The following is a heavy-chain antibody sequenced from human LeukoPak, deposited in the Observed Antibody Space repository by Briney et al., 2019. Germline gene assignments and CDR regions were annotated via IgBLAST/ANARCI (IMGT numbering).Heavy chain of an antibody. CDR3: ARDWGAGQQGFDY. Sequence: SETLSLTCTVSGGSISSYYWSWIRQPPGNRLEWIGYVYYTGNTNYNPSLRSRVTISVDTSKNQFSLKLSSVTAADTAVYYCARDWGAGQQGFDYWGQGTLVTVSS. V-gene: IGHV4-59*12. CDR1: GGSISSYY. J-gene: IGHJ4*02. CDR2: VYYTGNT. D-gene: IGHD3-16*01.